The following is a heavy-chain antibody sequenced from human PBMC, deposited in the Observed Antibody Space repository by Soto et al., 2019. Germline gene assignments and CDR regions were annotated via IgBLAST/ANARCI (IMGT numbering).Heavy chain of an antibody. CDR2: IYSGGST. Sequence: PGGSLRLSCAASGFTVSSNYMSWVRQAPGKGLEWVSVIYSGGSTYYADSVKGRFTISRDNSKNTLYLQMNSLRAEDTAVDYCAKYGCGSPTCGYYFYCLMDVWGKGTTVTVSS. CDR3: AKYGCGSPTCGYYFYCLMDV. J-gene: IGHJ6*04. V-gene: IGHV3-66*01. CDR1: GFTVSSNY. D-gene: IGHD2-2*01.